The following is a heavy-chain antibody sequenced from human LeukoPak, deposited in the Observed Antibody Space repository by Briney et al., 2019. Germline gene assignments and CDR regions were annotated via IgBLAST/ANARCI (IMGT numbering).Heavy chain of an antibody. CDR3: ARDFGEFDYFDY. CDR2: IWYDGSKK. D-gene: IGHD3-10*01. V-gene: IGHV3-33*08. J-gene: IGHJ4*02. Sequence: GGSLRLSCAASGFTFSNYGIHWVRQAPGKGREWVAVIWYDGSKKYYEDSAKGRFIISRDNSKNMVYLQMNSLRVEDTAVYYCARDFGEFDYFDYWGQGTLVTVSS. CDR1: GFTFSNYG.